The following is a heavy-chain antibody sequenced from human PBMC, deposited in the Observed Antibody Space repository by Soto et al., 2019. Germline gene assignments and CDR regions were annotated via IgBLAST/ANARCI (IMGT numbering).Heavy chain of an antibody. J-gene: IGHJ4*02. V-gene: IGHV3-23*01. CDR1: GFTFSSYA. CDR3: AKSTLVVVVIHEFDY. Sequence: GGSLRLSCTASGFTFSSYAMSWVRQAPGKGLEWVSAISGSGDSTYYADSVKGRFTISRDNSRNTLYLQMNSLGAEDTAIYYCAKSTLVVVVIHEFDYWGQGASVTVSS. CDR2: ISGSGDST. D-gene: IGHD3-22*01.